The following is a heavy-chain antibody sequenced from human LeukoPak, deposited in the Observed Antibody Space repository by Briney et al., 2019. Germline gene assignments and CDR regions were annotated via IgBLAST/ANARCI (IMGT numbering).Heavy chain of an antibody. D-gene: IGHD5-24*01. CDR1: GYRVAGYY. CDR3: ARVRDGYNDAYDI. J-gene: IGHJ3*02. Sequence: GASVKVSCKASGYRVAGYYINWVRQAPGQRLERMGIIKPSGGNTNYAQKFQGRVTMTRDTSTSTVYMELSSLKSEDTAVYYCARVRDGYNDAYDIWGQGTMVTVSS. CDR2: IKPSGGNT. V-gene: IGHV1-46*01.